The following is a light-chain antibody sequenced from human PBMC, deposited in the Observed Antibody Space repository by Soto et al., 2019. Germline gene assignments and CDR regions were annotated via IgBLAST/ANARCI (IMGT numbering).Light chain of an antibody. CDR1: QTGSNSY. CDR2: GVY. Sequence: IVLTQSPGTLSLSPGERATLSCRASQTGSNSYLAWYQHKSGQAPRLLIYGVYTRASGIPARFSGSGSGTDFTLTISSLEPEDFAVYYCHQRSSWPITFGQGTRLEIK. V-gene: IGKV3D-20*02. CDR3: HQRSSWPIT. J-gene: IGKJ5*01.